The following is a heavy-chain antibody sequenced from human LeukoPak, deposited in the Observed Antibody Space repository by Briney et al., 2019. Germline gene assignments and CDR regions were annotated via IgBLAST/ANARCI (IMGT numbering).Heavy chain of an antibody. CDR3: ARDFDWLLDY. CDR2: ISSSSSYI. J-gene: IGHJ4*02. Sequence: GGSLRLSCAASGLTFSSYSMNWVRQAPGKGLEWVSSISSSSSYIYYADSVKGRFTISRDNAKNSLYLQMNSLRAEDTAVYYCARDFDWLLDYWGQGTLVTVSS. V-gene: IGHV3-21*01. D-gene: IGHD3-9*01. CDR1: GLTFSSYS.